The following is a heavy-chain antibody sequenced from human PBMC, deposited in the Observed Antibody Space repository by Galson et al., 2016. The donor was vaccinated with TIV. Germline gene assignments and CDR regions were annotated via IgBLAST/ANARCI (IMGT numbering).Heavy chain of an antibody. V-gene: IGHV3-23*01. J-gene: IGHJ6*02. D-gene: IGHD3-3*01. CDR2: ISATGGST. Sequence: SLRLSCAASGFTFSNFAMHWVSQAPGKGLEWVSSISATGGSTYYADSVKGRFTTSRDNSKDQLYLQMNSLRAEDTAVDYCAKKITVSGVLINYFYYGMDVWGHGTTVSVSS. CDR3: AKKITVSGVLINYFYYGMDV. CDR1: GFTFSNFA.